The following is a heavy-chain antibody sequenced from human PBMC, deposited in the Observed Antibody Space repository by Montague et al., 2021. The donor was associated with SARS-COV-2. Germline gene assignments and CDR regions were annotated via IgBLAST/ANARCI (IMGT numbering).Heavy chain of an antibody. CDR3: VRYSGWFYFDF. D-gene: IGHD6-19*01. CDR2: PYYRSKWYS. Sequence: CAISGDSVAKHRLASGGHTQSPQTDVECVGRPYYRSKWYSDYAPSVRSRLTVNPDASKNEFSLELNYVTPEDTAVYYCVRYSGWFYFDFWGQGTLVTVSS. J-gene: IGHJ4*02. CDR1: GDSVAKHRLA. V-gene: IGHV6-1*01.